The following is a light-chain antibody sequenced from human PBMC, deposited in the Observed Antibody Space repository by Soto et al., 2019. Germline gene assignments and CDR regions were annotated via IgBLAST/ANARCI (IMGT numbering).Light chain of an antibody. J-gene: IGLJ1*01. CDR2: EVS. CDR1: SSDVGGYDY. V-gene: IGLV2-8*01. Sequence: QSALTQPPSASGSPGQSVTLSCTGTSSDVGGYDYVSWYKQHPGKAPKLMIYEVSKRPSGVPDRFSGSKSGNTAALTVSGLQAEDEADYYCSSYVGTNSYVFGTGTKVTVL. CDR3: SSYVGTNSYV.